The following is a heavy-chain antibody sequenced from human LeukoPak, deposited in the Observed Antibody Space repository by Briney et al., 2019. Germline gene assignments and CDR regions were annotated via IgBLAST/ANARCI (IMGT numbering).Heavy chain of an antibody. D-gene: IGHD5-18*01. CDR1: GGSISSGGYY. J-gene: IGHJ5*02. Sequence: PSETLSLTCTVSGGSISSGGYYWSWIRQPPGKGLEWIGYIYHSGSTYYNPSLKSRVTISVDRSKNQFSLKLSSVTAADTAVYYCARDSVDTAMVPPDPWGQGTLVTVSS. CDR2: IYHSGST. CDR3: ARDSVDTAMVPPDP. V-gene: IGHV4-30-2*01.